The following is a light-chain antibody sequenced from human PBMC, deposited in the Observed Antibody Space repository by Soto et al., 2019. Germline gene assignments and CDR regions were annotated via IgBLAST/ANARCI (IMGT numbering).Light chain of an antibody. CDR2: EGT. CDR3: CSYAGLSAWV. CDR1: SSDVGSYNL. Sequence: QSALTQPASVSGSPGQSITISCTGTSSDVGSYNLVSWYQQHPGNAPKLMIYEGTKRPSGISNRFSGSKSGNTASLTISGLQAGDEADYYCCSYAGLSAWVFGGGTKLTVL. V-gene: IGLV2-23*01. J-gene: IGLJ3*02.